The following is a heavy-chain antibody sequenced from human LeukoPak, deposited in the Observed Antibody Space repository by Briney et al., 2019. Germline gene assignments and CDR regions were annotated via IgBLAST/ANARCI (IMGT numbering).Heavy chain of an antibody. CDR3: ATDDMVRGVISY. D-gene: IGHD3-10*01. V-gene: IGHV1-24*01. CDR1: GYTLTELS. Sequence: ASVKVSCKVSGYTLTELSMHWVRQAPGNGLEWMGGFDPEDGETIYAQKFQGRVTMTEDTSTDTAYMQLSSLRSEDTAVYYCATDDMVRGVISYWGQGTLVTVSS. J-gene: IGHJ4*02. CDR2: FDPEDGET.